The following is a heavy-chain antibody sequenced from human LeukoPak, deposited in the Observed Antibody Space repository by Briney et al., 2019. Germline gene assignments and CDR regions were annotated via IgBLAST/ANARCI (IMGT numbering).Heavy chain of an antibody. CDR1: GYTFTGYY. J-gene: IGHJ5*02. D-gene: IGHD3-3*01. Sequence: GASVKVSCKASGYTFTGYYMHWVRQAPGQGLEWMGWINPNSGGTNYAQKFQGRVTMTRDTSISTAYMELSRLRSDDTAVYYCARDRFSATGTIENWFDPWGQGTLVTVSS. CDR3: ARDRFSATGTIENWFDP. V-gene: IGHV1-2*02. CDR2: INPNSGGT.